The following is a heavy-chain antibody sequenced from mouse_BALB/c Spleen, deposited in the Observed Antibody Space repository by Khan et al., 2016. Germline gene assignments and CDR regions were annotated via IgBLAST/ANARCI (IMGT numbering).Heavy chain of an antibody. CDR3: ATSTSGYWYYFDY. D-gene: IGHD3-1*01. V-gene: IGHV3-1*02. Sequence: EVQLQESGPDLVKPSQSLSLTCTVTGYSIPSHYSWHWIRHFPGNKLERMGYIHYSGSTNYNPSLKSRISITRDTSKNQFFLQLNSVTTEDTATYYCATSTSGYWYYFDYWGQGTTLTVSS. CDR1: GYSIPSHYS. J-gene: IGHJ2*01. CDR2: IHYSGST.